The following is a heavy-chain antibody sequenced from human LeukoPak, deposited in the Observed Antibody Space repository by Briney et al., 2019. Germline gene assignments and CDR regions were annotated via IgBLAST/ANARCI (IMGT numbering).Heavy chain of an antibody. CDR1: GGSISSYY. CDR3: ASGGNGGSYFPY. Sequence: SETLSLTCTVSGGSISSYYWSWIRQPPGKGLEWIGYFYYSGTANYNPSLKSRVTISLDTSKNQFSLKLSSVTAADTAVYYCASGGNGGSYFPYWGQGTLVTVSS. D-gene: IGHD1-26*01. CDR2: FYYSGTA. J-gene: IGHJ4*02. V-gene: IGHV4-59*01.